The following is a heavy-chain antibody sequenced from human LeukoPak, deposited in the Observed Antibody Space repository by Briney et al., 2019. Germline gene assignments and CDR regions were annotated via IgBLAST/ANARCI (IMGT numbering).Heavy chain of an antibody. D-gene: IGHD4-11*01. Sequence: ASVKVSCKASGYTFSSCGISRVRQAPGQGLEWMGWISPYNGNTNYAQNLQARVTMTTDTSTSTAYMELRSLRSDDTAVYYCARGGFSTTFDPWGQGTLVTVSS. V-gene: IGHV1-18*01. J-gene: IGHJ5*02. CDR3: ARGGFSTTFDP. CDR1: GYTFSSCG. CDR2: ISPYNGNT.